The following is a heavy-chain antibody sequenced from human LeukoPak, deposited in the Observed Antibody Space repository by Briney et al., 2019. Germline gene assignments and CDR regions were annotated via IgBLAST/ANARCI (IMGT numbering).Heavy chain of an antibody. V-gene: IGHV1-69*04. CDR3: ARDAAAAYWDYYYYYGMDV. J-gene: IGHJ6*02. CDR2: IIPILGIA. CDR1: GGTFSSYA. Sequence: GASVKVSCKASGGTFSSYAISWVRQAPGQGLEWMGRIIPILGIANYAQKFQGRVTITADKSTSTAYMELSSLRSDDTAVYYCARDAAAAYWDYYYYYGMDVWGQGTTVTVSS. D-gene: IGHD2-2*01.